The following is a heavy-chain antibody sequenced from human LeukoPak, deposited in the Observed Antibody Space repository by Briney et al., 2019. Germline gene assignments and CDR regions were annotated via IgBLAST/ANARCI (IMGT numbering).Heavy chain of an antibody. CDR1: GGSISSYY. J-gene: IGHJ3*02. V-gene: IGHV4-59*08. D-gene: IGHD3-22*01. Sequence: SETLSLTCTVSGGSISSYYWSWIRQPPGKGLEWIGYIYYSGSTNYNPSLKSRVTISVDTSKNQFSLKLSSVTAADTAVYYCAGVRLPYYDSSGNPGAFDIWGQGTMVTVSS. CDR3: AGVRLPYYDSSGNPGAFDI. CDR2: IYYSGST.